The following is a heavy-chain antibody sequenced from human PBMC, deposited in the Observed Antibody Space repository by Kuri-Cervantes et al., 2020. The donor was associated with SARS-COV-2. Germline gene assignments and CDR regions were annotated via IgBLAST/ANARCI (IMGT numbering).Heavy chain of an antibody. J-gene: IGHJ4*02. CDR3: ARVRQWLGGYYFDY. D-gene: IGHD6-19*01. CDR2: LFYGGIT. CDR1: GFTFSDYY. V-gene: IGHV4-38-2*01. Sequence: SETLSLTCAASGFTFSDYYMSWIRQPPGKGLEWIGSLFYGGITYDNQSLKNRVTMSADASRNQFSLKLRTVTAADTAVYYCARVRQWLGGYYFDYWGQGTLVTVSS.